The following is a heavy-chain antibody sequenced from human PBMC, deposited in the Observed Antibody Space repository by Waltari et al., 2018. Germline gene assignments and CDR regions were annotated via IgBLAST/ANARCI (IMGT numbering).Heavy chain of an antibody. V-gene: IGHV3-30-3*01. CDR3: ATLIFQGSDLDH. CDR1: GFPLSFYR. D-gene: IGHD2-21*01. Sequence: QVQLVESGGDVVQPGRSLRLSCAASGFPLSFYRVYWVRQAPGKGLEWVTRISLDGTNICYAEAVRSPFTVSRDKSRNTVYLQIDSLRPEYTAVYYCATLIFQGSDLDHWGQGTLVTVSS. CDR2: ISLDGTNI. J-gene: IGHJ4*02.